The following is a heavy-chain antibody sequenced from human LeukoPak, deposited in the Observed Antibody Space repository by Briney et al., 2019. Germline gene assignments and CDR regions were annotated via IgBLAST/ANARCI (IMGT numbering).Heavy chain of an antibody. CDR1: GFTFNTYG. J-gene: IGHJ4*02. CDR3: ANGAVYCTSPKYPTGSAPSCFAH. V-gene: IGHV3-30*18. Sequence: GRSLRLSCEASGFTFNTYGMHWVRQAPGKGLEWLAVISYDERNKYYTDSVKGRFTISRDNSKNTLYLQMSSVRPEDTAVYYCANGAVYCTSPKYPTGSAPSCFAHWGQGTLVTVSS. D-gene: IGHD2-2*01. CDR2: ISYDERNK.